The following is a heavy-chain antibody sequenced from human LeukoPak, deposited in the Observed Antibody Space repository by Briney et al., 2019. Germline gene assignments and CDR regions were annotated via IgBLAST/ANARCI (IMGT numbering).Heavy chain of an antibody. D-gene: IGHD3-10*01. CDR1: GFTFSSYW. Sequence: GGSLRLSCAASGFTFSSYWMSWVRQAPGKGLEWVANIKQDGSEKYYVDSVKGRFTISRDNAKNSLYLQMNSLRAEDTAVYHCARDCGLWFGELTMFDPWGQGTLVTVSS. CDR3: ARDCGLWFGELTMFDP. CDR2: IKQDGSEK. J-gene: IGHJ5*02. V-gene: IGHV3-7*01.